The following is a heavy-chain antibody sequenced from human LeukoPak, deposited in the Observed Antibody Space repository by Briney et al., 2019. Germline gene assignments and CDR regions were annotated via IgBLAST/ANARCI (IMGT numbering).Heavy chain of an antibody. D-gene: IGHD3-22*01. V-gene: IGHV4-59*01. CDR2: IYYSGST. Sequence: SETLSLTCTVSGGSISSYYWSWIRQPPGKGLEWIGYIYYSGSTNYNPSLKSRVTISVDTSKNQFSLKLSSVTAADTAVYYCARGITYYYDSSGHGFDYWGQGTLVTVSS. CDR1: GGSISSYY. CDR3: ARGITYYYDSSGHGFDY. J-gene: IGHJ4*02.